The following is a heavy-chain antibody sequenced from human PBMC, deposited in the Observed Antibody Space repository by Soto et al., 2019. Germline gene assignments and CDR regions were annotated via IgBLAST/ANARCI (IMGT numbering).Heavy chain of an antibody. V-gene: IGHV3-23*01. CDR2: ISGSGVST. CDR1: GFTFSSYA. Sequence: GGSLRLSCAASGFTFSSYAMSWVRQAPGMGPEWVSAISGSGVSTYYADSVKGRFTISRDNSKNTLFLQMNSLRAEDTAVYYCAKDPIQYFDWLLPNFDYWGQGTLVTVSS. D-gene: IGHD3-9*01. CDR3: AKDPIQYFDWLLPNFDY. J-gene: IGHJ4*02.